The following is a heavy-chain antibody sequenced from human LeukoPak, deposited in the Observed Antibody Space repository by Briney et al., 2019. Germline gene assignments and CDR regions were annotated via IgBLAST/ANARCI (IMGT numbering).Heavy chain of an antibody. V-gene: IGHV4-4*02. D-gene: IGHD3-9*01. J-gene: IGHJ4*02. CDR2: IYHNGST. CDR3: ARDGDDILTGYLPFDY. Sequence: PSETLSLTCAVSGGSISSSNWWSWVRQPPGKGLEWIGEIYHNGSTNYNPSLKSRVTISVDKSKNQFSLKLSSVTAADTAVYYCARDGDDILTGYLPFDYWGQGTLVTVSS. CDR1: GGSISSSNW.